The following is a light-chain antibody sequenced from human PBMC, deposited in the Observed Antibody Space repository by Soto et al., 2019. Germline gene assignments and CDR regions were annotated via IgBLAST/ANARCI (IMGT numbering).Light chain of an antibody. CDR3: QQYNYYPYT. J-gene: IGKJ2*01. V-gene: IGKV1-5*01. CDR2: DAS. Sequence: DLPMTPSPSTLSASVGDRVTITCRASQSINSWLAWYQQKPGKAPNLLISDASSLESGVPSRFSGSGYGTEFTLTVSSLQPGDFATYYCQQYNYYPYTFGQGTKVEIK. CDR1: QSINSW.